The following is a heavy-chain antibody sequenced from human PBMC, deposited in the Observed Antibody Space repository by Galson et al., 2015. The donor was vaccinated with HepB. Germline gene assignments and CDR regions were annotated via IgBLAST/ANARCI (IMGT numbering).Heavy chain of an antibody. Sequence: SETLSLTCTVSGGSISSSSYYWGWIRQPPGKGLEWIGSIYYSGSTYYNPSLKSRVTISVDTSKNQFSLKLSSVTAADTAVYYCARLADTGTFDYWGQGTLVTVSS. D-gene: IGHD4-17*01. V-gene: IGHV4-39*01. J-gene: IGHJ4*02. CDR2: IYYSGST. CDR3: ARLADTGTFDY. CDR1: GGSISSSSYY.